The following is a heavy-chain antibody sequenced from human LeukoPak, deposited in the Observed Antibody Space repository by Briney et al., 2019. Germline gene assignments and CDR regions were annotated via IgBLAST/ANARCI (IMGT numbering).Heavy chain of an antibody. CDR1: GGSIRSSY. J-gene: IGHJ4*02. Sequence: SETLSLTCTVSGGSIRSSYWSWIRQPPGKGLEWIGHIHYSGSTNYNPSLKSRVAMSVDTSKNQFSLKLSSVTAADTAVYYCARSDGYNWLVDYWGQGTLVTVSS. D-gene: IGHD5-24*01. CDR2: IHYSGST. V-gene: IGHV4-59*01. CDR3: ARSDGYNWLVDY.